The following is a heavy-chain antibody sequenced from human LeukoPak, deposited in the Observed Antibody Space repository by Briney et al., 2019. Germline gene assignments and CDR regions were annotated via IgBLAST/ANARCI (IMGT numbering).Heavy chain of an antibody. CDR3: ARGLSLYGDHRFYYFDY. Sequence: SETLSLTCTVSGGSISSYYWSWIRQPAGKGLEWIGRIYTSGSTNYNPSLKSRVTMSVDTSKNQFSLKLSSATAADTAVYYCARGLSLYGDHRFYYFDYWGQGTLVTVSS. J-gene: IGHJ4*02. CDR2: IYTSGST. CDR1: GGSISSYY. D-gene: IGHD4-17*01. V-gene: IGHV4-4*07.